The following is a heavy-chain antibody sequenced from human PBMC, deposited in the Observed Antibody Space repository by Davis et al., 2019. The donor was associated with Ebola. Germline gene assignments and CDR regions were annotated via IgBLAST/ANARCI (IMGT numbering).Heavy chain of an antibody. V-gene: IGHV4-30-2*03. Sequence: SETLSLTCAVSGGSISSGGYSWNWIRQPPGKGLEWIGYIYHSGSTYYNPSLKSRVTISVDTSKNQFSLKLSSVTAADTAVYYCARHFFRDDFWSVEYYFDYWGQGTLVTVSS. CDR1: GGSISSGGYS. CDR2: IYHSGST. J-gene: IGHJ4*02. D-gene: IGHD3-3*01. CDR3: ARHFFRDDFWSVEYYFDY.